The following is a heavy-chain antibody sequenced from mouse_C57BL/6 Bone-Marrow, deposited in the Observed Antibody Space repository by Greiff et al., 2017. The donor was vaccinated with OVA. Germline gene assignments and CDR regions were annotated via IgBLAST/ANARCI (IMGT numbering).Heavy chain of an antibody. CDR2: IYPRSGNT. D-gene: IGHD2-4*01. CDR3: ASIYYEYFDV. V-gene: IGHV1-81*01. J-gene: IGHJ1*03. CDR1: GYTFTSYG. Sequence: VQVVESGAELARPGASVKLSCKASGYTFTSYGISWVKQSTGQGLEWIGEIYPRSGNTYYNEKFKGKATLTADKSSSTAYMELRSLTSEDSAVYFCASIYYEYFDVWGTGTTVTVSS.